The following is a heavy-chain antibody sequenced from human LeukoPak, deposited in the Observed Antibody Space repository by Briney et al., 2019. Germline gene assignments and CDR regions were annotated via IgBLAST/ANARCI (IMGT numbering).Heavy chain of an antibody. CDR1: GFTFSSYG. Sequence: PGRSLRLSCAASGFTFSSYGLHWVRQAPGKGLEWVAVISYDGSNKYYADSVKGRFTISRDNSKNTLYLQMNSLRAEDTAVYYCAKDSTALVVGAVDYWGQGTLVTVSS. J-gene: IGHJ4*02. CDR3: AKDSTALVVGAVDY. CDR2: ISYDGSNK. D-gene: IGHD1-26*01. V-gene: IGHV3-30*18.